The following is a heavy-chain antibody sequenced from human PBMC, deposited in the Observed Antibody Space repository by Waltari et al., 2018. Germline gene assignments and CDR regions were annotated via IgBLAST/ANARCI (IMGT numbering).Heavy chain of an antibody. J-gene: IGHJ3*02. Sequence: QVQLVQSGAEVKKPGASVKVSCKAYGYTFTSYGISWVRQAPGQGLECMGWSSAYNGNTNHAQKIQGRVTMTTDTSTSTAYMELRSLRSDDTCVYYCARAWREGDAFDIWGQGTMVTVSS. CDR2: SSAYNGNT. V-gene: IGHV1-18*01. CDR1: GYTFTSYG. CDR3: ARAWREGDAFDI.